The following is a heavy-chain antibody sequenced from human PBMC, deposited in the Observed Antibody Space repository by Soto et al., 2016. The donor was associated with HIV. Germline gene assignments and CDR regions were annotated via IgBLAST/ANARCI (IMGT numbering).Heavy chain of an antibody. Sequence: QVQLVQSGAEVKKPGASVKVSCKASGYTFTGYYMHWVRQAPGQGLEWMGWISGYNGNTNYAQKVQGRVTMTKDTSTSTAYMELRSLRSDDTAVYYCARLGIAVAGTRDAFDMWGQGTMVTVSS. V-gene: IGHV1-18*04. CDR3: ARLGIAVAGTRDAFDM. D-gene: IGHD6-19*01. CDR2: ISGYNGNT. J-gene: IGHJ3*02. CDR1: GYTFTGYY.